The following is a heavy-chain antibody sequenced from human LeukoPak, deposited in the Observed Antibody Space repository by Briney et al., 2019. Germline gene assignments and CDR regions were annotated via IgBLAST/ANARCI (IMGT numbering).Heavy chain of an antibody. D-gene: IGHD3-9*01. J-gene: IGHJ4*02. Sequence: ASVKVSCKASGYTFTGYYMHWVRQAPGQGLEWMGWINPNSGGTNYAQKFQGRVTMIRDTSISTAYMELSRLRSDDTAVYYCARAFYDILTGYATPIGYWGQGTLVTVSS. CDR2: INPNSGGT. V-gene: IGHV1-2*02. CDR1: GYTFTGYY. CDR3: ARAFYDILTGYATPIGY.